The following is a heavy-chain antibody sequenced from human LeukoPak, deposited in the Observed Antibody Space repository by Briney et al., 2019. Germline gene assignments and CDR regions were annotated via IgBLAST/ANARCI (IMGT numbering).Heavy chain of an antibody. D-gene: IGHD2-2*01. Sequence: SETLSLTCAVYGGSFSGYYWSWIRQPPGKGLEWIGEINHSGSTNYNPSLKSRVTISVDTSKNQSSLKLSSVTAADTAVYYCARGFKVVPAAVGMDVWGQGTTVTVSS. J-gene: IGHJ6*02. CDR3: ARGFKVVPAAVGMDV. CDR2: INHSGST. V-gene: IGHV4-34*01. CDR1: GGSFSGYY.